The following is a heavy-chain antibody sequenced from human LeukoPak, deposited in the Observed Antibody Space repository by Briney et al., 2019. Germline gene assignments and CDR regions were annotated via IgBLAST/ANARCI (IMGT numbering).Heavy chain of an antibody. CDR2: IYYSGST. J-gene: IGHJ5*02. V-gene: IGHV4-61*01. CDR1: GGSVSSGNYY. CDR3: ARDYCGSGSYYSCFDP. Sequence: PSETLSLTCTVSGGSVSSGNYYWSWIRQPPGKGLEWIGYIYYSGSTNYNPSLKSRVTISVDTSKNQFSLKLSSVTAADTAIYFCARDYCGSGSYYSCFDPWGQGALVTVSS. D-gene: IGHD3-10*01.